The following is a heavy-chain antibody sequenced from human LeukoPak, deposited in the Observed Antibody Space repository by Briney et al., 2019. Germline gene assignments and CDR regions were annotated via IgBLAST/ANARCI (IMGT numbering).Heavy chain of an antibody. CDR2: INPNSGGT. CDR3: ARGSSSAVDDFDS. D-gene: IGHD6-13*01. J-gene: IGHJ4*02. CDR1: GYTFTGYY. V-gene: IGHV1-2*02. Sequence: ASVKASCKGSGYTFTGYYMHWVRQAPGQGLEWMGWINPNSGGTNNAQKFQGRVTMTRDTSISTAYMELSSLRSDDTAVYYCARGSSSAVDDFDSWGQGTLVTVSS.